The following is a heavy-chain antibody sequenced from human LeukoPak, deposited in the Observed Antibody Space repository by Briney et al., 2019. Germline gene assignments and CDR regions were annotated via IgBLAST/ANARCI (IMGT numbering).Heavy chain of an antibody. D-gene: IGHD2-2*01. Sequence: SETLSLTCTVSGGSISSGDYYWSWIRQPPGKGLEWIGYIYYSWSTYYNPSLKSRVTISVDTSKNQFSLKLSSVTAADTAVYYCARLRSTSYYYGMDVWGQGTTVTVSS. V-gene: IGHV4-30-4*01. CDR2: IYYSWST. CDR1: GGSISSGDYY. CDR3: ARLRSTSYYYGMDV. J-gene: IGHJ6*02.